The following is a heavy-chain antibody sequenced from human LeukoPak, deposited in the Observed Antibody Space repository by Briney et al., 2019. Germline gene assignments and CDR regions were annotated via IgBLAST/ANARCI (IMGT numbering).Heavy chain of an antibody. CDR2: ISGSGGST. CDR3: ARAVTSPSLLWFGGSDY. Sequence: PGGSLRLSCAASGFTFSSYAMSWVRQAPGKGLEWVSAISGSGGSTYYADSVKGRFTISRDNAKNSLYLQMNSLRAEDTAVYYCARAVTSPSLLWFGGSDYWGQGTLVTVSS. CDR1: GFTFSSYA. D-gene: IGHD3-10*01. V-gene: IGHV3-23*01. J-gene: IGHJ4*02.